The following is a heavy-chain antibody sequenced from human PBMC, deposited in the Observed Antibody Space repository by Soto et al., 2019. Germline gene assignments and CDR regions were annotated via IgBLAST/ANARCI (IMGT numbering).Heavy chain of an antibody. D-gene: IGHD6-13*01. V-gene: IGHV1-58*02. Sequence: SVKVSCKASGFTFTSSAMQWVRQARGQRLEWIGWIVVGSGNTNYAQKFQERVTITRDMSTSTAYMELSSLRSEDTAVYYCARELQVRSSWYLNWFDPWGQGTLVTVSS. CDR1: GFTFTSSA. CDR2: IVVGSGNT. CDR3: ARELQVRSSWYLNWFDP. J-gene: IGHJ5*02.